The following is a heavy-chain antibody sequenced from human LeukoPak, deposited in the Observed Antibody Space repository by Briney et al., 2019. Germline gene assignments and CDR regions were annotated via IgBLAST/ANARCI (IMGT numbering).Heavy chain of an antibody. D-gene: IGHD3-22*01. J-gene: IGHJ4*02. Sequence: SETLSLTCAVYGGSFRNYYWSWIRQPPGKGLEWIGEINHSGSTKYNPSLKSRVTISVDRSKNQFSLKLGSVTAADTAVYYCARGPDFYDSSGYYPIWGQGTLVTVSS. CDR2: INHSGST. CDR3: ARGPDFYDSSGYYPI. CDR1: GGSFRNYY. V-gene: IGHV4-34*01.